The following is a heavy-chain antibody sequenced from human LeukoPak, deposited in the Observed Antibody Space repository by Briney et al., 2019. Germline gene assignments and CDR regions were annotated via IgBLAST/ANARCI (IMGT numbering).Heavy chain of an antibody. CDR2: INHSGST. CDR3: ARGVTTVVTYFDY. V-gene: IGHV4-34*01. CDR1: GGSFSGYY. Sequence: PSETLSLTCAVYGGSFSGYYWSWIRQPPGKGLEWIGEINHSGSTNYNPSLKSRVTISVDTSKNQFSLKLSSVTAADTAVYYCARGVTTVVTYFDYWGQGTLVTVPS. D-gene: IGHD4-17*01. J-gene: IGHJ4*02.